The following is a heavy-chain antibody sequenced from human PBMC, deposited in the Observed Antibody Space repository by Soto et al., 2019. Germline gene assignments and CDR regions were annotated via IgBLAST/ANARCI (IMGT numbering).Heavy chain of an antibody. Sequence: GGSLRLSCAASGFTFDDYAMHWVRQAPGKGLEWVSGISWNSGSIGYADSVKGRFTISRDNAKNSLYLQMNSLRAEDTALYYCAKDTQKGILQWWSHAHTLDYWGQGTLVTVSS. CDR1: GFTFDDYA. V-gene: IGHV3-9*01. CDR2: ISWNSGSI. CDR3: AKDTQKGILQWWSHAHTLDY. D-gene: IGHD2-15*01. J-gene: IGHJ4*02.